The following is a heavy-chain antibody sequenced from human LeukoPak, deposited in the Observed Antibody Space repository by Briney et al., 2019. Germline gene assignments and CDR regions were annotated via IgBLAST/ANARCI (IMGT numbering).Heavy chain of an antibody. D-gene: IGHD3-22*01. J-gene: IGHJ3*02. V-gene: IGHV3-49*04. CDR2: IRANAYEGTT. CDR3: TRDYYYDSSGHKGDDAFEI. CDR1: GFTFSDYA. Sequence: PGGSLRLSCSASGFTFSDYAMTWVRQAPGKGLEWVGFIRANAYEGTTEYATSVKGIFTISRDGSRSVAYLQLNSLKSEDTAVYYCTRDYYYDSSGHKGDDAFEIWGQGTMVTVSS.